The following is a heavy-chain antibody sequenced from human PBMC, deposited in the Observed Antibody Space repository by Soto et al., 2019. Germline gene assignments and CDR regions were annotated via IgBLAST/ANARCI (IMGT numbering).Heavy chain of an antibody. CDR1: GGSFSGYY. D-gene: IGHD6-6*01. Sequence: QVQLQQWGAGLLKPSETLSLTCAVYGGSFSGYYWSWIRQPPGKGLEWIGEINHSGSTNYNPSLNSRVTIAVDTSKNQCSMKLSSVTAADTAVYYCARGRGPFSSSSSSYDYWGQGTLVTVSS. CDR3: ARGRGPFSSSSSSYDY. CDR2: INHSGST. J-gene: IGHJ4*02. V-gene: IGHV4-34*01.